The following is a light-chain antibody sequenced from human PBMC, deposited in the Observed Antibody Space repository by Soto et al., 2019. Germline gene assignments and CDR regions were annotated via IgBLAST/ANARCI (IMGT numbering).Light chain of an antibody. J-gene: IGLJ1*01. V-gene: IGLV2-23*01. CDR3: CSYAGSRQV. CDR2: EGS. CDR1: SSDVGSYNL. Sequence: QSALTQPASVSGSPGQSITISCTGTSSDVGSYNLVSWYQQHPGKAPKLMIYEGSKRPSGVSNRFSGSKSGNTASLTISGLQAGEEGDYYCCSYAGSRQVFGTGTKLTVL.